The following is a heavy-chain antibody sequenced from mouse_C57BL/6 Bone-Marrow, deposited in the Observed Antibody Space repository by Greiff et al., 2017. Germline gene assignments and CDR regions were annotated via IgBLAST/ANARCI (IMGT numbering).Heavy chain of an antibody. J-gene: IGHJ1*03. D-gene: IGHD2-4*01. CDR1: GFNIKDDY. CDR3: TTPYYDYGWYFDV. CDR2: IDPENGDT. V-gene: IGHV14-4*01. Sequence: VPLQPSGAELVRPGASVKLSCTASGFNIKDDYMHWVKQRPEQGLEWIGWIDPENGDTEYASQFHGKATITADTSSNTAYLQLSSLKSEDTAVYYSTTPYYDYGWYFDVWGTGTTVTVSS.